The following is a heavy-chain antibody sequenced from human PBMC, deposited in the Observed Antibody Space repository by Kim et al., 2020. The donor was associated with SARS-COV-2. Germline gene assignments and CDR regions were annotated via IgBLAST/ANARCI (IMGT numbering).Heavy chain of an antibody. V-gene: IGHV7-4-1*02. Sequence: ASVKVSCKASGYTFTSYAMNWVRQAPGQGLEWMGWINTNTGNPTYAQGFTGRFVFSLDTSVSTAYLQISSLKAEDTAVYYCAAGIAVADYYYGMDVWGQGTTVTVSS. CDR3: AAGIAVADYYYGMDV. D-gene: IGHD6-19*01. CDR2: INTNTGNP. J-gene: IGHJ6*02. CDR1: GYTFTSYA.